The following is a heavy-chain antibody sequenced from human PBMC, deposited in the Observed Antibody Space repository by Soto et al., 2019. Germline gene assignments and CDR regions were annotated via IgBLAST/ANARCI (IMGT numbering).Heavy chain of an antibody. Sequence: SETLSLTCAVSGGSISSSNWWSWVRQPPGKGLEWIGEIYHSGSTNYNPSLKSRVTISVDKSKNQFSLKLSSVTAADTAVYYCAGLYYYDSSGNGYWGQGTLVTVSS. D-gene: IGHD3-22*01. CDR3: AGLYYYDSSGNGY. CDR2: IYHSGST. V-gene: IGHV4-4*02. J-gene: IGHJ4*02. CDR1: GGSISSSNW.